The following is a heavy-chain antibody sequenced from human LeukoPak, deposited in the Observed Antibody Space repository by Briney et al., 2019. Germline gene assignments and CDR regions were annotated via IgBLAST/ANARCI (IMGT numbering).Heavy chain of an antibody. CDR3: ATSSSWNWYFGL. CDR1: GFTFSTYA. D-gene: IGHD6-13*01. J-gene: IGHJ2*01. Sequence: PGGSLRLSCAVSGFTFSTYAMSWVRQAPGKGLEWVSAISGSGATTFYADSVKGRFTISRDNSKNTLFLQMNSLRAEDTAVYYCATSSSWNWYFGLWGRGTLVTVSS. V-gene: IGHV3-23*01. CDR2: ISGSGATT.